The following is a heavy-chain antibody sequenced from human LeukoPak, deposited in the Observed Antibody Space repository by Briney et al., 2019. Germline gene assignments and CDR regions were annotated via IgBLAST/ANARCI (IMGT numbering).Heavy chain of an antibody. CDR2: IYYSGST. V-gene: IGHV4-59*12. J-gene: IGHJ4*02. CDR3: ASTKRRRGYFDY. CDR1: GGSISSYY. Sequence: SETLSLTCTVSGGSISSYYWSWIRQPPGKGLEWIGYIYYSGSTNYNPSLKSRVTMSVDTSKNQFSLKLSSVTAADTAVYYCASTKRRRGYFDYWGQGTLVTVSS.